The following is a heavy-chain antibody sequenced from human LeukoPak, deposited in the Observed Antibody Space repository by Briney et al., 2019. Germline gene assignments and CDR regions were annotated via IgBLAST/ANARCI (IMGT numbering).Heavy chain of an antibody. D-gene: IGHD3-3*01. CDR2: MNPNSGNT. CDR3: ARAEFITIFGVVIINYYYYMDV. Sequence: ASVKVSCKASGYTFTSYDINWVRQATGQGLEWMGWMNPNSGNTGYAQKFQGRATMTRNTSISTAYMELSSLRSEDTAVYYCARAEFITIFGVVIINYYYYMDVWGKGTTVTVSS. V-gene: IGHV1-8*01. CDR1: GYTFTSYD. J-gene: IGHJ6*03.